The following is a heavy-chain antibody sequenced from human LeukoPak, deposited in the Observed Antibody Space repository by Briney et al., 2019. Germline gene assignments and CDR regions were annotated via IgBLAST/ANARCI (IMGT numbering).Heavy chain of an antibody. CDR2: IYYSGST. CDR1: GGSISSYY. Sequence: PSETLSLTCTVSGGSISSYYWSWIRQPPGKGLEWIGYIYYSGSTNYNPSLKSRVTISVDTSKNQFSLKLSSVTAADTAVYYCARSDARYDILTGYYREDWFDPWGQGTLVTVSS. D-gene: IGHD3-9*01. V-gene: IGHV4-59*01. J-gene: IGHJ5*02. CDR3: ARSDARYDILTGYYREDWFDP.